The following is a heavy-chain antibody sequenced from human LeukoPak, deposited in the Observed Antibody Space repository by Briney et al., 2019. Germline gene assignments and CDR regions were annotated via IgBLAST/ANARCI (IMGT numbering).Heavy chain of an antibody. CDR3: ARIQLYHGDFDS. D-gene: IGHD1-1*01. J-gene: IGHJ4*02. CDR2: IKDDGSAK. Sequence: GSLRLSCVASGFTFSSYWMTWVRQAPGKGLECVANIKDDGSAKYYQASVKGRFTISRDDAKNSLYLQMDSLRADDTALYYCARIQLYHGDFDSWGQGTLVTVSS. CDR1: GFTFSSYW. V-gene: IGHV3-7*01.